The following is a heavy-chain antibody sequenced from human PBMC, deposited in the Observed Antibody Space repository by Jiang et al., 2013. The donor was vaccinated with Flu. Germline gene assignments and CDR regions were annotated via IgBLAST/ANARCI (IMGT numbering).Heavy chain of an antibody. D-gene: IGHD3-16*01. J-gene: IGHJ6*02. Sequence: YAVSVKSRITINPDTSKNQFSLQLNSVTPEDTAVYYCASWGVNRYYYGMDVWGQGTTVTVSS. CDR3: ASWGVNRYYYGMDV. V-gene: IGHV6-1*01.